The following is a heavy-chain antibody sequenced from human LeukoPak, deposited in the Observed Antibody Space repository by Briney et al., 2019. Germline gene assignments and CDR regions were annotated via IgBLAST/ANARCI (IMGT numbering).Heavy chain of an antibody. Sequence: SETLSLTCTVSGGSISGYYWSWIRQPAGRGLELIGRIYSSGTTNYNPSLESRVTMSVDTSKNQFALKLSSVTAADTAVYYCARDWSMITYEYWGRGTLVTVSS. V-gene: IGHV4-4*07. CDR3: ARDWSMITYEY. CDR1: GGSISGYY. D-gene: IGHD3-22*01. CDR2: IYSSGTT. J-gene: IGHJ4*02.